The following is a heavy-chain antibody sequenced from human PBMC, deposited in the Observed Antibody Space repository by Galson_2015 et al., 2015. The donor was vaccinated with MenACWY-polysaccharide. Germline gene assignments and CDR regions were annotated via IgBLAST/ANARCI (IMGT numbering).Heavy chain of an antibody. CDR2: ISGTSRSA. V-gene: IGHV3-23*01. CDR3: AKTRSGTAGSLKNWFDS. J-gene: IGHJ5*01. CDR1: GFTFSSYA. D-gene: IGHD2-15*01. Sequence: SLRLSCAASGFTFSSYAMSWARQAPGKGLEWVSGISGTSRSAYYADSVRGRFTISRDNSKNTLYLQMNSLRAEDTAVYYCAKTRSGTAGSLKNWFDSGGQGTLVTVSS.